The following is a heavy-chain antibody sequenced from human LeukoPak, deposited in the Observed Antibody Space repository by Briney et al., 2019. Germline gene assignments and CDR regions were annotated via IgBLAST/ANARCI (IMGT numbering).Heavy chain of an antibody. J-gene: IGHJ4*02. CDR2: ISSSSSTI. Sequence: GGSLRLSCAASGFTSSSYSMNWARQAPGKGLEWVSYISSSSSTIYYADSVKGRFTISRDNAKNSLYLQMNSLRAEDTAVYYCARTTVTTDYWGQGTLVTVSS. CDR1: GFTSSSYS. CDR3: ARTTVTTDY. D-gene: IGHD4-17*01. V-gene: IGHV3-48*01.